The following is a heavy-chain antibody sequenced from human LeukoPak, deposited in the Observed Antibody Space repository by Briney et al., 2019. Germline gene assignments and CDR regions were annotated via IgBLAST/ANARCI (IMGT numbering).Heavy chain of an antibody. V-gene: IGHV4-34*01. CDR1: GGSFSGYY. CDR2: INHSGST. J-gene: IGHJ4*02. Sequence: PSETLSLTCAVYGGSFSGYYWSWIRQPPGKGLEWIGEINHSGSTNYNPSLKSRVTISVDTSKNQFSLKLSSVTAADTAVYYCARAANIDPPDYWGQGTLVTVXS. CDR3: ARAANIDPPDY.